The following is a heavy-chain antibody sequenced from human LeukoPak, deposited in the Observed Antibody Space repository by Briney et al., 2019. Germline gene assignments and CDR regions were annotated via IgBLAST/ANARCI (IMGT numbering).Heavy chain of an antibody. Sequence: PGRSLRLSCADSGFTFNSHMHWVRQAPGEGLEWVAAISYDGSNKKYGDSVKGRFTISSDNSKNTLYLQMNSLRPEDTAAYYCARQSSVTRSGLDSWGQGTLVTVSS. D-gene: IGHD4-17*01. CDR3: ARQSSVTRSGLDS. J-gene: IGHJ4*02. CDR2: ISYDGSNK. CDR1: GFTFNSH. V-gene: IGHV3-30*04.